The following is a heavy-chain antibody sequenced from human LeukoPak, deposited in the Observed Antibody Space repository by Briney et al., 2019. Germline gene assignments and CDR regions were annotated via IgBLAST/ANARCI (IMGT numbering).Heavy chain of an antibody. CDR1: GGTFSSYA. CDR2: IIPIFGTA. V-gene: IGHV1-69*13. Sequence: ASVKVSCKASGGTFSSYAISWVRQAPGQGFEWMGGIIPIFGTANYAQKFQGRVTITADESTSTAYMELSSLRSEDTAVYYCARDRRPYYYGSGSGIFDYWGQGTLVTVSS. J-gene: IGHJ4*02. CDR3: ARDRRPYYYGSGSGIFDY. D-gene: IGHD3-10*01.